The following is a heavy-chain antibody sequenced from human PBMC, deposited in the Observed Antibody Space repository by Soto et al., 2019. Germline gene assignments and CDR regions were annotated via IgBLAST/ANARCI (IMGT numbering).Heavy chain of an antibody. V-gene: IGHV5-10-1*04. CDR3: ARLLVPAAACYYYYVMGV. D-gene: IGHD2-2*01. Sequence: ESLKISCKGSGYSFTSYWISWVRQMPGKGLEWMGRIDPSDSYTNYSPSLQGEVTISADKSISTADLQGSSLKASNTPMYYRARLLVPAAACYYYYVMGVWGQGTTVTVDS. CDR1: GYSFTSYW. CDR2: IDPSDSYT. J-gene: IGHJ6*01.